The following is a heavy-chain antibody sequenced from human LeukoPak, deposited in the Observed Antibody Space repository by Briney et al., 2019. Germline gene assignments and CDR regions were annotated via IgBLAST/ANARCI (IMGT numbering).Heavy chain of an antibody. D-gene: IGHD5-18*01. J-gene: IGHJ4*02. Sequence: PGGSLRLSCAASGFTFSSYGMHWVRQAPGKGLEWVSYISSSGSTIYYADSVKGRFTISRDNAKNSLYLQMNSLRAEDTAVYYCARDYSYGYSDYWGQGTLVTVSS. V-gene: IGHV3-48*04. CDR3: ARDYSYGYSDY. CDR1: GFTFSSYG. CDR2: ISSSGSTI.